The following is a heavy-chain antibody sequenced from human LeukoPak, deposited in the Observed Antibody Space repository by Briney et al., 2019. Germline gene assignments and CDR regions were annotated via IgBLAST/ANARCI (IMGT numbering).Heavy chain of an antibody. J-gene: IGHJ4*02. V-gene: IGHV4-59*01. CDR3: ARGGGGTASFDY. D-gene: IGHD2-21*02. Sequence: SETLSLTCTVSGGSISTYYWNWIRQPPGKGLEWIGNIYYSGSTKYNPSLKSRITISVDTSNNQFSLKLSSVTAADTAVYYCARGGGGTASFDYWGQGTLVTVSS. CDR2: IYYSGST. CDR1: GGSISTYY.